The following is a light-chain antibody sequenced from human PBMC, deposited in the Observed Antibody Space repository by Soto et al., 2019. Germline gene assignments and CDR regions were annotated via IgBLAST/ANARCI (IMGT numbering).Light chain of an antibody. CDR2: GAS. Sequence: EIVMTQSPATLSVSPGERATLSCRASQSVSSNLAWYQQKPGQAPRLLIYGASTRATGIPARFSGSGSGTEFTLTISSLQSEDVADYYCQQYNNWPPGTFGQGTKVEIK. CDR1: QSVSSN. V-gene: IGKV3-15*01. CDR3: QQYNNWPPGT. J-gene: IGKJ1*01.